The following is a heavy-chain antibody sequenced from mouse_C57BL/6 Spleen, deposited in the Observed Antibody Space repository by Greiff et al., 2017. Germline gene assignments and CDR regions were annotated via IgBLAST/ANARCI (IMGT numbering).Heavy chain of an antibody. D-gene: IGHD4-1*01. Sequence: QVQLQQSGAELVRPGTSVKVSCKASGYAFTNYLIEWVKQRPGQGLEWIGVINPGSGGTNYNEKFKGKATLTADKSSSTAYMQLSSLTSEDSAVYFCAREGELGRGFANGGQGTLVTVSA. J-gene: IGHJ3*01. CDR2: INPGSGGT. CDR3: AREGELGRGFAN. V-gene: IGHV1-54*01. CDR1: GYAFTNYL.